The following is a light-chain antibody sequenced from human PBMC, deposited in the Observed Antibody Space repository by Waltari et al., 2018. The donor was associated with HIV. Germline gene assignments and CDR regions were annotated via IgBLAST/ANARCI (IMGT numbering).Light chain of an antibody. Sequence: TLSPVILSVSPGGSATLSCRASQNIKAPLAWYHQKPDQSPSLLIFDASTRTTGTPDRFSGSGSGTDFTLTISSVHSEDFAVYYCHQYDKWPMYTFGQGTKVDMK. CDR2: DAS. CDR3: HQYDKWPMYT. J-gene: IGKJ2*01. V-gene: IGKV3-15*01. CDR1: QNIKAP.